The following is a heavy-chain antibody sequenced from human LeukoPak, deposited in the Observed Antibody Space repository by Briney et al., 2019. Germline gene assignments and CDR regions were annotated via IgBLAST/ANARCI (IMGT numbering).Heavy chain of an antibody. V-gene: IGHV3-72*01. J-gene: IGHJ4*02. CDR3: TRVYSSSWSGSYFDY. CDR1: GFTFSDHY. CDR2: SRNKANGYTT. Sequence: GGSLRLSCAASGFTFSDHYMDWVRQAPGKGLEWVGRSRNKANGYTTEYAASVKGRFTISRDDSKSSLYLQMNSLKTEDTSVYYCTRVYSSSWSGSYFDYWGQGTLVTVSS. D-gene: IGHD6-13*01.